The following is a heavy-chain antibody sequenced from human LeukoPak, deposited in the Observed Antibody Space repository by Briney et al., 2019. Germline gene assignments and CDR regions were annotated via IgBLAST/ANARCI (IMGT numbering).Heavy chain of an antibody. CDR3: ARVTNDFWSGYYTRHFDY. CDR1: GFTFSSYE. CDR2: ISSSGSTI. V-gene: IGHV3-48*03. Sequence: GGSLRLSCAASGFTFSSYEMNWFRQAPGKGLEWVSYISSSGSTIYYADSVKGRFTISRDNAKNSLYLQMNSLRAEDTAVYYCARVTNDFWSGYYTRHFDYWGQGTLVTVSS. D-gene: IGHD3-3*01. J-gene: IGHJ4*02.